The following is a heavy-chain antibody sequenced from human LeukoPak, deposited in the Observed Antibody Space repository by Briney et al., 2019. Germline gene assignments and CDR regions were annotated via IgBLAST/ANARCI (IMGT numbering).Heavy chain of an antibody. D-gene: IGHD3-10*01. J-gene: IGHJ1*01. CDR3: ARALRYYGSGSRLLQH. CDR2: INPSGGST. Sequence: ASVKVSCKASGYTFTSYYMHWVRQAPGQGLEWMGIINPSGGSTSYAQKFQGRVTMTRDTSTSTVYMELSSLRSEDTAGYYCARALRYYGSGSRLLQHWGQGTLVTVSS. CDR1: GYTFTSYY. V-gene: IGHV1-46*01.